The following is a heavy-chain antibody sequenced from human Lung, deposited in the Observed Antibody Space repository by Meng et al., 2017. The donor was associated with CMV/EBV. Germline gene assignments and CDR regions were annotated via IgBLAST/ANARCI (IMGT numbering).Heavy chain of an antibody. CDR1: RFTFNKYA. Sequence: ESLKIPXAASRFTFNKYAMTWVRQAPGKGLEWVSIISAVIDNTYYADSVKGPFTLSRDNSMNTLYLQMHSLRAEDTAIYFCARGLRYFDWLSPSNYYYGMDVWGQGTPVTGSS. J-gene: IGHJ6*02. V-gene: IGHV3-23*01. D-gene: IGHD3-9*01. CDR2: ISAVIDNT. CDR3: ARGLRYFDWLSPSNYYYGMDV.